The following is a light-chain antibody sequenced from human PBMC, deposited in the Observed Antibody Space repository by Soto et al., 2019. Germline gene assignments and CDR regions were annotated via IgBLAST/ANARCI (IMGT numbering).Light chain of an antibody. CDR3: QQYDNLPLT. Sequence: DLQMTQSPSSLSASVGDRVTITCQASQDIRKYLNWYQQKPGKVPKLLIYDASNLETGVPSRFSGGGYGTEFTFTISSLQPEDTATYYCQQYDNLPLTFGGGTKVEIK. V-gene: IGKV1-33*01. CDR2: DAS. CDR1: QDIRKY. J-gene: IGKJ4*01.